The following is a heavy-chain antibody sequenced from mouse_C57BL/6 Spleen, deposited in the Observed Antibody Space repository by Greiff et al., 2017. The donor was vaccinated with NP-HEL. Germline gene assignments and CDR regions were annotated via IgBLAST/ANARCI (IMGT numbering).Heavy chain of an antibody. Sequence: VKLMESGPGLVAPSQSLSITCTVSGFSLTSYAISWVRQPPGKGLEWLGIIWTGGGTNYNSALKSRLSISKDNSKCQVFLKMNSLQTDDTARYYCARKRELTNWDDAMDYWGQGTSATVSS. CDR1: GFSLTSYA. CDR2: IWTGGGT. V-gene: IGHV2-9-1*01. D-gene: IGHD4-1*01. J-gene: IGHJ4*01. CDR3: ARKRELTNWDDAMDY.